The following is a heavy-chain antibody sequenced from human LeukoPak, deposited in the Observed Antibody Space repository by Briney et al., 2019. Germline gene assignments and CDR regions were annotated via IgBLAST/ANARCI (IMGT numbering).Heavy chain of an antibody. CDR2: ISWNSGSI. Sequence: GRSLRLSCAASGFTFVDYAMHWVRQAPGKGLEWVSGISWNSGSIGYADSVKGRFTISRDNAKNSLYLQMNSLRAEDTALYYCAKAPQAAVADDDAFDIWGQGTMVTVSS. CDR3: AKAPQAAVADDDAFDI. J-gene: IGHJ3*02. CDR1: GFTFVDYA. V-gene: IGHV3-9*01. D-gene: IGHD6-19*01.